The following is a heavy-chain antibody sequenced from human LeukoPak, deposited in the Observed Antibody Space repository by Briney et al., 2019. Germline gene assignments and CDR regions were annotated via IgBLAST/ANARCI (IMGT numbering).Heavy chain of an antibody. V-gene: IGHV4-61*02. J-gene: IGHJ6*03. Sequence: SETLSLTCTVSGGSISSISYQWSWIRQPAGKGLEWIGRTYSSGSTNYNPSLKSRVSISIDTSKNQFSLNLTSVTAADTAVYYCARDRSNYENYYYYYYMDVWGKGTTVTVSS. D-gene: IGHD4-11*01. CDR1: GGSISSISYQ. CDR3: ARDRSNYENYYYYYYMDV. CDR2: TYSSGST.